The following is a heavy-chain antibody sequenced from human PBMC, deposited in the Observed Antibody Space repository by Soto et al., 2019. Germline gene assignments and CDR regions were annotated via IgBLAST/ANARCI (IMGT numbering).Heavy chain of an antibody. J-gene: IGHJ3*02. Sequence: GGSLRLSCAASGFTFSSYSMNWVRQAPGKGLEWVSSISSTGTYIYYADSVKGRFTVSRDNAKNSLYVQMNRLRAEDTAVYYCARAHSGSTQPHDVLDIGGQGTLVPVPS. CDR1: GFTFSSYS. D-gene: IGHD1-26*01. V-gene: IGHV3-21*01. CDR3: ARAHSGSTQPHDVLDI. CDR2: ISSTGTYI.